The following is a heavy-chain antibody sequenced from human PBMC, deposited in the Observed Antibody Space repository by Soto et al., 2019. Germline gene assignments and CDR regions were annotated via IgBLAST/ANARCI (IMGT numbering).Heavy chain of an antibody. V-gene: IGHV3-72*01. D-gene: IGHD2-21*01. CDR2: IRNKANSYTT. CDR1: GFTFSDHY. Sequence: LRLSCAAFGFTFSDHYMDWVRQAPGKGLEWVGRIRNKANSYTTEYAASVKGRFTISRDDSKNLLFLQMYSLKTEDTAVYYCSRAGILTTPYYFDYWGQGTLVTVSS. CDR3: SRAGILTTPYYFDY. J-gene: IGHJ4*01.